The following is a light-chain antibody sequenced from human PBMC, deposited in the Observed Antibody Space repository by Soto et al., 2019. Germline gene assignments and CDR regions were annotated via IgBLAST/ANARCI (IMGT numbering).Light chain of an antibody. CDR2: EVS. CDR1: SSDVGSYNL. J-gene: IGLJ1*01. V-gene: IGLV2-23*02. CDR3: CSYAGSSTYV. Sequence: QSAVTQPASVSGSPGQSITISCTGTSSDVGSYNLVSWYQQHPGKAPKVMIYEVSKRPSGVSNRFSGSKSGNTASLTISGLQAEDEADYYCCSYAGSSTYVFGTGTKLTVL.